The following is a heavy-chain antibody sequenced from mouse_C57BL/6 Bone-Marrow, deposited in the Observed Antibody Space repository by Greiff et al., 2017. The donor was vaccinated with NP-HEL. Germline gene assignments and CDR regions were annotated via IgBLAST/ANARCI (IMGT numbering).Heavy chain of an antibody. Sequence: QVQLKESGPELVKPGASVKISCKASGYAFSSSWMNWVKQRPGKGLEWIGRIYPGDGDTNYNGKFKGKATLTADKSSSTAYMQLSSLTSEDSAVYFCARVPLYYAMDYWGQGTSVTVSS. V-gene: IGHV1-82*01. CDR2: IYPGDGDT. J-gene: IGHJ4*01. CDR3: ARVPLYYAMDY. CDR1: GYAFSSSW.